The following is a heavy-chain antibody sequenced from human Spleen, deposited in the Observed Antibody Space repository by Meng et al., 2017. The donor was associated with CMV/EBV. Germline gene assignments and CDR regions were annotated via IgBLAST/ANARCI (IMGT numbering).Heavy chain of an antibody. D-gene: IGHD5-18*01. CDR3: AKGAAI. Sequence: SRRPSCSAFGFPFRYYGPPWGRQVGGKGLEWVEFIRFGGPDHFYPDSVKGRFTVSRDNFMNTLYLQMNSLRAEDTAMYYCAKGAAIWGQGTLVTVSS. CDR2: IRFGGPDH. CDR1: GFPFRYYG. V-gene: IGHV3-30*02. J-gene: IGHJ4*02.